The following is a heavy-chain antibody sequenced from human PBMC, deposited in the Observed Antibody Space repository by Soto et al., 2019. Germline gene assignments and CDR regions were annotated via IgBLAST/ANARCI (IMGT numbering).Heavy chain of an antibody. Sequence: GGSLRLSCAASGFTFSSYAMSWVRQAPGKGLEWVSAISGSGGSTYYADSVKGRFTISRDNSKNTLYLQMNSLRAEDTAVYYCAKVLVRAVIVPAATFFDYWGQGTLVNVSS. CDR1: GFTFSSYA. CDR2: ISGSGGST. V-gene: IGHV3-23*01. D-gene: IGHD3-10*01. CDR3: AKVLVRAVIVPAATFFDY. J-gene: IGHJ4*02.